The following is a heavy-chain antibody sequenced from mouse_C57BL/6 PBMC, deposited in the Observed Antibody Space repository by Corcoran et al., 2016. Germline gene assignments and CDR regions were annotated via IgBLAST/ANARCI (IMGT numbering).Heavy chain of an antibody. J-gene: IGHJ4*01. V-gene: IGHV9-3*01. CDR3: ARGYYGMDY. CDR2: INTYSGVP. CDR1: GYTFTTYG. Sequence: QIQLVQSGPELKKPGETVKISCKASGYTFTTYGMSWVKQAPGKGLKWMGWINTYSGVPTYADDFKGRFAFSLETSASTAYLQINNLKNEDTATYFWARGYYGMDYWGQGTSVTVSS.